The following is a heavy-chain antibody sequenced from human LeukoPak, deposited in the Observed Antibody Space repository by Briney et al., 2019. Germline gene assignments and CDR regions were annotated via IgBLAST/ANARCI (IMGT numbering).Heavy chain of an antibody. D-gene: IGHD2-21*02. J-gene: IGHJ4*02. CDR3: TRDFGSNVVVTAIVD. CDR2: IKQDGSEK. Sequence: PGGSLRLSCAASGFTFSSYWMSWVRQAPGKGLEWVANIKQDGSEKYYVDSVKGRFTISRDNAKNTVYLQVNSLRAEDTATYYCTRDFGSNVVVTAIVDWGQGTLVTVSS. V-gene: IGHV3-7*01. CDR1: GFTFSSYW.